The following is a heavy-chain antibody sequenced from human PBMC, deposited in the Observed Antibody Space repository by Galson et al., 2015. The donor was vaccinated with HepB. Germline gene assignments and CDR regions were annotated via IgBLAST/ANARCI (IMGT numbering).Heavy chain of an antibody. CDR1: GFTFSSYN. Sequence: SLRLSCAASGFTFSSYNMNWVRQAPGRGLEWVSSISSISSTIYYADSVKGRFTISRDNAKNSLYLRMNSLRAEDTAVYYCARAVGGRSGGCYLDCFDHWGQGTLVTVSS. J-gene: IGHJ5*02. CDR2: ISSISSTI. V-gene: IGHV3-48*04. CDR3: ARAVGGRSGGCYLDCFDH. D-gene: IGHD6-19*01.